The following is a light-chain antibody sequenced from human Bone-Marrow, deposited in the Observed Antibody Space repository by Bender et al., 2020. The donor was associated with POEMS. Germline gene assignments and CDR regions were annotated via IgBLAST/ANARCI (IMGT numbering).Light chain of an antibody. J-gene: IGLJ1*01. Sequence: SYELTQPPSVSVSPGQTARIPCGGTNIGSKSVHWYQQKPGQAPVLVVFDDYDRPSGIPERFSGSNSGNTATLTISRVEAGDEADYYCQVWDSPGDHFCVFGPGTKVTVL. CDR2: DDY. CDR1: NIGSKS. V-gene: IGLV3-21*02. CDR3: QVWDSPGDHFCV.